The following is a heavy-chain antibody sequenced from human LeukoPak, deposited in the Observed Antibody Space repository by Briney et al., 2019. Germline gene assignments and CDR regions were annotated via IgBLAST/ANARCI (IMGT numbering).Heavy chain of an antibody. CDR1: GGSISSSSYY. J-gene: IGHJ4*02. CDR3: ARRHRRSGVNFDY. D-gene: IGHD2-15*01. Sequence: SETLSLTCTVSGGSISSSSYYWGWIRQPPGKGLEWIGSIYYSGSTYYNPSLKSRVTISVDTSKNQFSLKLSSVTAADTAVYYCARRHRRSGVNFDYWGQGTLVTVSS. CDR2: IYYSGST. V-gene: IGHV4-39*07.